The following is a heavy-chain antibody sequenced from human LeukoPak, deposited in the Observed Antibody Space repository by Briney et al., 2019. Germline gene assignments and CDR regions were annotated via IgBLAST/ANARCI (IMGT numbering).Heavy chain of an antibody. D-gene: IGHD2-2*02. Sequence: GASVKVSCKASGGTFSSYAISWVRQAPGQGLEWMGWISAYNGNTNYAQKLQGRVTMTTDTSTSTAYMELRSLRSDDTAVYYCTREGCGATSCYTNDYWGQGTLVTVSS. J-gene: IGHJ4*02. CDR3: TREGCGATSCYTNDY. CDR1: GGTFSSYA. CDR2: ISAYNGNT. V-gene: IGHV1-18*01.